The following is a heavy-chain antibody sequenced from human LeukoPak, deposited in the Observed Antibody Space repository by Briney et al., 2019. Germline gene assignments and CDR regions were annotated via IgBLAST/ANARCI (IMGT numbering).Heavy chain of an antibody. CDR3: AREGDYYSVDV. V-gene: IGHV3-33*01. CDR1: GFTFTFSRYG. CDR2: IWSAGGNK. D-gene: IGHD3-16*01. J-gene: IGHJ6*02. Sequence: GRSLRLSCAASGFTFTFSRYGMHWVRQAPGKGLEWVAVIWSAGGNKYYSDSVKGRFTIPRDNSKNTLFLQMNSLRAEDTAVYFCAREGDYYSVDVWGQGTTVTVSS.